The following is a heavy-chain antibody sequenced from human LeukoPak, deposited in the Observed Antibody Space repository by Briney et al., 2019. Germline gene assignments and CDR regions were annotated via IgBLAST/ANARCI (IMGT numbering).Heavy chain of an antibody. J-gene: IGHJ4*02. V-gene: IGHV4-31*03. D-gene: IGHD2-15*01. CDR3: ARALGVVAATRGPAFDY. CDR1: GGSISSGGYY. Sequence: SQTLSLTCTVSGGSISSGGYYWSWIRQHPGKGLEWIGYIYYSGSTYCNPSLKSRVTISVDTSKNQLSRKLSSVTAADTAVYYCARALGVVAATRGPAFDYWGQGTLVTVSS. CDR2: IYYSGST.